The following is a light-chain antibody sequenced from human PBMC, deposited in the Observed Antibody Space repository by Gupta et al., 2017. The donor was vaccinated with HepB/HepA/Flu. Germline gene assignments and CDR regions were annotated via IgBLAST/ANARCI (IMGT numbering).Light chain of an antibody. V-gene: IGLV1-47*01. CDR1: SSNIESNS. Sequence: QSALTQSPSASGTPGQRVTISCFGSSSNIESNSVTWYQQLPGTAPKLLMFRSNQRPPGTPDRFSGSKSGTSASLAIGGLRAEDEAVYYCAAWDDDRNGVVFGGGTRLTVL. J-gene: IGLJ2*01. CDR3: AAWDDDRNGVV. CDR2: RSN.